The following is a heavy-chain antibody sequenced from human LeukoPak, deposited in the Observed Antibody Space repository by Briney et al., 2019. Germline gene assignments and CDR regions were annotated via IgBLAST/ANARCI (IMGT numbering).Heavy chain of an antibody. CDR1: GGSISSSSYY. D-gene: IGHD5-24*01. V-gene: IGHV4-39*07. CDR3: ARKRDEVYYYYMDV. J-gene: IGHJ6*03. Sequence: SETLSLTCTVSGGSISSSSYYWGWIRQPPGKGLEWIGSIYYSGSTYYNPSLKSRVTISVDTSKNQLSLKLSSVTAADTAVYHCARKRDEVYYYYMDVWGKGTTVTVSS. CDR2: IYYSGST.